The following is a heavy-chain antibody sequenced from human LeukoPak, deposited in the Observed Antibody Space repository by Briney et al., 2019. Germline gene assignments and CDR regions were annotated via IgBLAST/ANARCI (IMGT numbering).Heavy chain of an antibody. CDR2: IYDSGST. V-gene: IGHV4-30-4*08. D-gene: IGHD2-15*01. CDR1: GGSISSSDYY. Sequence: KPSETLSLTCTVSGGSISSSDYYWGWIRQPPGKGLEWIGYIYDSGSTYYNPSLKSRITISVDTSENRFSLKLSSVTATDTAVYYCARDCSGGSCYGAFDIWGQGTMVTVSS. CDR3: ARDCSGGSCYGAFDI. J-gene: IGHJ3*02.